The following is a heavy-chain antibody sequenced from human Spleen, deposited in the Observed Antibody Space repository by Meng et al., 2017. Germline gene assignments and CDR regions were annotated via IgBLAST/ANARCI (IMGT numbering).Heavy chain of an antibody. CDR2: IYHGGDT. CDR1: GGSISSIDW. V-gene: IGHV4/OR15-8*02. J-gene: IGHJ4*02. Sequence: QVQLRESGPGLVNASGTLSLTCVVSGGSISSIDWWSWVRQPPGKGLEWIGEIYHGGDTNYNPSLKSRVTITIDRSKNQFSLKLSSVTAADTAVYYCASWIYSCGWQWGQGTLVTVSS. CDR3: ASWIYSCGWQ. D-gene: IGHD6-19*01.